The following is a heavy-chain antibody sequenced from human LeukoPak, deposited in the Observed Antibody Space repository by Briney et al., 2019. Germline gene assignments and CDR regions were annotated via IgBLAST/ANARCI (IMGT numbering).Heavy chain of an antibody. J-gene: IGHJ4*02. CDR3: ATSSGYGFLFEY. Sequence: GASVKVSCKASGYTFIRYYMHWVRQAPGQGLEWMGIINPSGGSTSYAQKFQGRVTMTRDTSTSTVYMELSRLRSEDTAVYYCATSSGYGFLFEYWGQGTLVTVSS. V-gene: IGHV1-46*01. CDR2: INPSGGST. CDR1: GYTFIRYY. D-gene: IGHD3-22*01.